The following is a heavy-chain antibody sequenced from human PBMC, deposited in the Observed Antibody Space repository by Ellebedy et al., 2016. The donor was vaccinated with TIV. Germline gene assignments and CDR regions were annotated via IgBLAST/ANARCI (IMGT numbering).Heavy chain of an antibody. CDR2: IDYSGST. CDR1: GGSSIRTSYY. J-gene: IGHJ4*02. D-gene: IGHD5-18*01. CDR3: ARQGYRGYSYGATYTPFDY. Sequence: MPSETLSLTCPVSGGSSIRTSYYWGWIRQPPGRGLEWIGTIDYSGSTYYNPSLKSRVTISVDTSKNQFSLKLSSVTAADTAVYYCARQGYRGYSYGATYTPFDYWGQGTLVTVSS. V-gene: IGHV4-39*01.